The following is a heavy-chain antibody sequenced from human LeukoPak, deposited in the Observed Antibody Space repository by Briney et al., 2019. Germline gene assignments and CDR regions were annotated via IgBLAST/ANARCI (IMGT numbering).Heavy chain of an antibody. D-gene: IGHD3-16*02. V-gene: IGHV4-4*07. CDR3: ARDSGSYRLYYFDY. CDR1: GGSISSYY. Sequence: KPSETLSLTCTVSGGSISSYYWSWIRQPAGKGLEWIGRIYTSGSTNYNPSLKSRVTMSVDTSKNQFSLKLSSVTAADTAVYYCARDSGSYRLYYFDYWGQGTLVTVSS. J-gene: IGHJ4*02. CDR2: IYTSGST.